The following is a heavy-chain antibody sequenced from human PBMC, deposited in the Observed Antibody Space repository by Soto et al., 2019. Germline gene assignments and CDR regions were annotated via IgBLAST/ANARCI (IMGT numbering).Heavy chain of an antibody. D-gene: IGHD6-13*01. CDR3: ARSPRGIAEAGTTFDY. CDR1: SGSISSSNW. Sequence: SETLSLTCAVSSGSISSSNWWSWVRQPPGKGLEWIGEIYHSGSTNYNPSLKSRVTISVDKSKNQFSLKLSSVTAADTAVYYCARSPRGIAEAGTTFDYWGKGTLVTVSS. CDR2: IYHSGST. J-gene: IGHJ4*02. V-gene: IGHV4-4*02.